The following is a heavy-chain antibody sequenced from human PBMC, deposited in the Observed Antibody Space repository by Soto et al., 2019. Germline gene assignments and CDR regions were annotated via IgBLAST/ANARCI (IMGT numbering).Heavy chain of an antibody. CDR2: IYHSGST. V-gene: IGHV4-30-2*01. Sequence: QLQLQESGSGLVKPLQTLSLTCAVSGGSISSGGYSWSWIRQPPRKGLEWIGYIYHSGSTYYNPSLKSRVTISVDRSKNQFSLKLSSVTAADTAVYYCARAGGLGAVAADYWGQGTLVTVSS. J-gene: IGHJ4*02. CDR3: ARAGGLGAVAADY. D-gene: IGHD6-19*01. CDR1: GGSISSGGYS.